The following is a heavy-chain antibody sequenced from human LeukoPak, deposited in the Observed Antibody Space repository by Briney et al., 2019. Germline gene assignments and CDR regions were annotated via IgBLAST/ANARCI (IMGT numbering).Heavy chain of an antibody. CDR2: ISGSGGNT. Sequence: GGSLRLSCAASGFTFSKYGMSWVRQAPGKGPEWVSAISGSGGNTYYTDSVRGRLSISRDNSKNTLYLQVNSLRAEDTAVYYCAKGRTEGGTLALDYWGQGTLVTVSS. V-gene: IGHV3-23*01. CDR1: GFTFSKYG. CDR3: AKGRTEGGTLALDY. J-gene: IGHJ4*02. D-gene: IGHD6-19*01.